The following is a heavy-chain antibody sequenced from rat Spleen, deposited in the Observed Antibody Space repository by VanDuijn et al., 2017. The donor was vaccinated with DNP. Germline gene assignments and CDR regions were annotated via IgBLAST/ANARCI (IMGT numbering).Heavy chain of an antibody. J-gene: IGHJ4*01. CDR3: ARALATVAPTGAMDA. CDR2: VQSGGST. V-gene: IGHV2-27*01. D-gene: IGHD3-1*01. CDR1: GISLTSYH. Sequence: HVQLTESGPGLVQTSQTLSLTCTLSGISLTSYHVPWVLPTPGKGLEWMGRVQSGGSTDYNSGLKSRLSISRDTSKSQVFLKMNSVQTEDTAMYFCARALATVAPTGAMDAWGQGTSVTVSS.